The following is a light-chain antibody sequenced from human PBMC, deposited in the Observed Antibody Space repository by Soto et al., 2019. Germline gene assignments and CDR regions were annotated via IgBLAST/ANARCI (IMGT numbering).Light chain of an antibody. CDR1: QSVSSTF. Sequence: IVLTQSPGTLSLSPGERSTLSFRALQSVSSTFLAWYQQKPGQAPRLLIFGVSNRATGIPDRFSGSGSGTDFTLTISRLEPEDFAVYYCGQFVSAPPRTFGQGTKVDI. CDR2: GVS. V-gene: IGKV3-20*01. J-gene: IGKJ1*01. CDR3: GQFVSAPPRT.